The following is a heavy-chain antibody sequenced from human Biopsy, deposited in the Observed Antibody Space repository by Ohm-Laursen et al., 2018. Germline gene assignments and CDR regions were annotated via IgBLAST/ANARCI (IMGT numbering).Heavy chain of an antibody. CDR2: IYYSGST. J-gene: IGHJ6*02. D-gene: IGHD2/OR15-2a*01. CDR3: ARATNSTGWPYYYFYGMDV. Sequence: PSDTLSLTCTVSGGSISSDYWSWIRQTPGKGLEWIGYIYYSGSTNYNPSLKSRVTISVDTSKNQFSLRRNSVTAADTAVYYCARATNSTGWPYYYFYGMDVWGQGTTVTVSS. CDR1: GGSISSDY. V-gene: IGHV4-59*07.